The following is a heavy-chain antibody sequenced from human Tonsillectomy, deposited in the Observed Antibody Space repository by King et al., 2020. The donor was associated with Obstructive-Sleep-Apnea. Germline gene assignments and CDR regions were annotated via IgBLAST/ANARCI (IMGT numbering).Heavy chain of an antibody. D-gene: IGHD2-15*01. Sequence: QLVQSGGGVVQPGRSLRLSCAASGFTFSSYCMHWVRQAPGKGLEWVAVISYDGSKKYYADSVKGRCTISRDNSKNTLYLQMNSLRAEDTAVYYCAKDKVVAATRVRYYFDYWGQGTLVTVSS. V-gene: IGHV3-30*18. J-gene: IGHJ4*02. CDR1: GFTFSSYC. CDR2: ISYDGSKK. CDR3: AKDKVVAATRVRYYFDY.